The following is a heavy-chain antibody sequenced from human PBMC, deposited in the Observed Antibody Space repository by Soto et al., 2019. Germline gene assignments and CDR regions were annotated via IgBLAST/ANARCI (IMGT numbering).Heavy chain of an antibody. CDR3: ARGGQLWPYYFDY. CDR1: GGSISSYY. V-gene: IGHV4-59*01. J-gene: IGHJ4*02. Sequence: SETLSLTCTVSGGSISSYYWSWIRQPPGKGLEWIGYIYYSGSTNYNPSLESRVTISVDTSKNQFSLKLSSVTAADTAVYYCARGGQLWPYYFDYWGQGXLVTVYS. CDR2: IYYSGST. D-gene: IGHD5-18*01.